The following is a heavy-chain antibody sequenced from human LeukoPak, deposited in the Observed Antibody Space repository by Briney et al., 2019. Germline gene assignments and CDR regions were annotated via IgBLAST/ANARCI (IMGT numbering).Heavy chain of an antibody. V-gene: IGHV3-15*01. CDR2: IKSETDGGTT. CDR3: TTDQMVRGYYFDY. Sequence: GGSLRLSCAASGFTFSNAWMSWVRQAPGKGLEWVGRIKSETDGGTTDYAAPVKGRSTISRDDSKNTLYLQMNSLKTEDTAVYYCTTDQMVRGYYFDYWGQGTLVTVSS. J-gene: IGHJ4*02. D-gene: IGHD3-10*01. CDR1: GFTFSNAW.